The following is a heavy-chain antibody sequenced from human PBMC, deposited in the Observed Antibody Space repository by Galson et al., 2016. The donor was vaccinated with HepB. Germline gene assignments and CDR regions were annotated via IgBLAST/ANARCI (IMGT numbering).Heavy chain of an antibody. Sequence: SVKVSCKASGGTFSKYTFSWVRQAPGQGPEWMGGVIPFSGAPNYAPKFQGRLTITADKSTPTVYMALGSLRSDDTAIYYCAKVLGPSWFALDVWGQGTAVTVSS. CDR2: VIPFSGAP. V-gene: IGHV1-69*06. CDR3: AKVLGPSWFALDV. CDR1: GGTFSKYT. J-gene: IGHJ6*02. D-gene: IGHD3-10*01.